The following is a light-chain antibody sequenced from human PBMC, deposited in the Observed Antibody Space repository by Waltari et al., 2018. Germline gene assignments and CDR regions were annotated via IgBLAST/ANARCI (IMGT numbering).Light chain of an antibody. CDR3: QSYDTSLSVV. Sequence: QSVLTQPPSVSGAPGQRVSISCTGSGSNLGAGYDVHWYQQHPGKAPKLLIYGTGTRPQGVPDRFVGSQSGTSASLAITALQAEDEAEYYCQSYDTSLSVVFGGGTKLTVL. CDR2: GTG. J-gene: IGLJ2*01. CDR1: GSNLGAGYD. V-gene: IGLV1-40*01.